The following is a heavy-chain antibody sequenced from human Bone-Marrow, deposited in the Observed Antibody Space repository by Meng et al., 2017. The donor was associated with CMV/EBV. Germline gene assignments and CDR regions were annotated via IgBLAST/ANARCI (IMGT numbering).Heavy chain of an antibody. CDR1: GYTFTGHY. CDR2: ISAYNGNT. V-gene: IGHV1-18*04. D-gene: IGHD3-3*01. Sequence: ASVKVSCKASGYTFTGHYLHWVRQAPGQGLEWMGWISAYNGNTNYAQKLQGRVTMTTDTSTSTAYMELRSLRSDDTAVYYCARVRDDFWSGWGEGDYGMDVWGQGTTVTVSS. CDR3: ARVRDDFWSGWGEGDYGMDV. J-gene: IGHJ6*02.